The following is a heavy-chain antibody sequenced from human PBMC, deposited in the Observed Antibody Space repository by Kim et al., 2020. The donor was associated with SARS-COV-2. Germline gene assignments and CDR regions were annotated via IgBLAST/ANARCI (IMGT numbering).Heavy chain of an antibody. J-gene: IGHJ4*02. D-gene: IGHD2-15*01. CDR1: GGSFSGYY. CDR2: INHSGST. V-gene: IGHV4-34*01. CDR3: ARVRAYTKVRSGSGGSGGPFDY. Sequence: SETLSLTCAVYGGSFSGYYWSWIRQPPGKGLEWIGEINHSGSTNYNPSLKSRVTISVDTSKNQFSLKLSSVTAADTAVYYCARVRAYTKVRSGSGGSGGPFDYWGQGTLVTVSS.